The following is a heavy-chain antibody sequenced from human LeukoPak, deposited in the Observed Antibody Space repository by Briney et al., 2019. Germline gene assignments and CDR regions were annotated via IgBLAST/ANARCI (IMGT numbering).Heavy chain of an antibody. Sequence: MSGGSLRLSCAASGFTFSSYSMNWVRQAPGKGLEWVSSISSSSSYIYYADSVKGRFTISRDNAKNSLYLQMNSLRAEDTAVYYCAKDLGFIVGGGYWGQGTLVTVSS. CDR2: ISSSSSYI. CDR1: GFTFSSYS. J-gene: IGHJ4*02. D-gene: IGHD1-26*01. CDR3: AKDLGFIVGGGY. V-gene: IGHV3-21*04.